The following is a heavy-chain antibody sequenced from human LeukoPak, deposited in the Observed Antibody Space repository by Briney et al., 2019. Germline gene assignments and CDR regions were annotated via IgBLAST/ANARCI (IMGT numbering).Heavy chain of an antibody. CDR2: INHSGST. D-gene: IGHD3-16*02. CDR3: ARVSRSPKTYYYYMDV. CDR1: GGSFSGYY. J-gene: IGHJ6*03. V-gene: IGHV4-34*01. Sequence: SETLSLTCAVYGGSFSGYYWSWIRQPPGKGLEWIGEINHSGSTNYNPSLKSRVTISVDTSKNQFSLKLSSVTAADTAVYYCARVSRSPKTYYYYMDVWGKGTTVTVSS.